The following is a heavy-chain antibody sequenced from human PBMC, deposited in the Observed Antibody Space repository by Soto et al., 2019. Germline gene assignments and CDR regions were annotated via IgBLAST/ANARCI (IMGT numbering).Heavy chain of an antibody. J-gene: IGHJ4*02. CDR2: IYYSGIT. D-gene: IGHD3-3*01. CDR1: GGSIRSGGYY. CDR3: ARSKIGGISTIPYYFGY. Sequence: LSLTCTVAGGSIRSGGYYWSWIRQHLGKGLEWLGYIYYSGITYYNPSLKSRVTISVHTSKNQFALKLRPVIAAEQPGFYGARSKIGGISTIPYYFGYCGQRPLVTVAS. V-gene: IGHV4-31*03.